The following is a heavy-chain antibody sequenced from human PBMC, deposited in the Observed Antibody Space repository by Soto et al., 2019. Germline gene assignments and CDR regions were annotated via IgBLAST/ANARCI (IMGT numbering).Heavy chain of an antibody. CDR1: GFTFSNAW. Sequence: WWSLRLSCSASGFTFSNAWMIWFRQAPGKGLEWVGRIKRKSDGGTTDYAAPVKGRFTISRDDSANTLYLQMNSLKTEDTAVYFCAVNDYLDYWGQGALVTVSS. CDR2: IKRKSDGGTT. CDR3: AVNDYLDY. V-gene: IGHV3-15*01. J-gene: IGHJ4*02.